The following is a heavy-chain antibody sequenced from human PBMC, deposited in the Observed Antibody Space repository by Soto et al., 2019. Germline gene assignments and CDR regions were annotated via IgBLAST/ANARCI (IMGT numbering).Heavy chain of an antibody. Sequence: GGSLRLSCAASGFTFDDYTMHWVRQAPGKGLEWVSLISWGGGSTYYADSVKGRFTISRDNSKTSLYLQMNSLRTEDTALYYCAKAELYCSSTSCYHRAYYYYGMDVWGQGTTVTVSS. D-gene: IGHD2-2*01. CDR2: ISWGGGST. J-gene: IGHJ6*02. CDR3: AKAELYCSSTSCYHRAYYYYGMDV. V-gene: IGHV3-43*01. CDR1: GFTFDDYT.